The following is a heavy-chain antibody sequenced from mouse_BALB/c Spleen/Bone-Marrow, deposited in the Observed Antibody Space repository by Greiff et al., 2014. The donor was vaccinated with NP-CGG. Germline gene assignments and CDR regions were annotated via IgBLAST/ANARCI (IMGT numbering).Heavy chain of an antibody. CDR1: GFTFSSYG. CDR2: INSGGTNT. J-gene: IGHJ4*01. CDR3: TRRGIYDERTAMDY. Sequence: EVQGVASGGDLVYPGGSLKLSCAASGFTFSSYGMSWVRQTPDTRLEWVATINSGGTNTYYPDSMKGRFTISRDNAKNTLYLQMSSLRSEDTAMYYCTRRGIYDERTAMDYWGRGTSVTVSS. D-gene: IGHD2-12*01. V-gene: IGHV5-6*01.